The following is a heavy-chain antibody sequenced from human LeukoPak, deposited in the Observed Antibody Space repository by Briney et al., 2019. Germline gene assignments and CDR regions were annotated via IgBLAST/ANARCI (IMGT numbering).Heavy chain of an antibody. CDR2: INDNGGTT. J-gene: IGHJ4*02. CDR3: AHIGRRGNWYFDY. Sequence: PGGSLRLSCAASGFTFSSYALSWVRQAPGKGLEWVSAINDNGGTTFYADSVKGRFTISRDNSKNTLHLQMNSLRAEDTAAYYCAHIGRRGNWYFDYWGQGTLVTVSS. CDR1: GFTFSSYA. V-gene: IGHV3-23*01. D-gene: IGHD1-1*01.